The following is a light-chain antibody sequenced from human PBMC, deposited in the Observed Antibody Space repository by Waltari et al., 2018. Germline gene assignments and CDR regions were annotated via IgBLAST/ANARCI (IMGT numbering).Light chain of an antibody. J-gene: IGLJ2*01. CDR1: SSDSGCYNY. Sequence: SALTQPDSVSGSPGQSITTSCSGISSDSGCYNYVLCYQQHPGEAPKVIIYDVTNRPSGVSNRFSGSKSGSSASLTISGLQPEDEADYYCSSFTSSTTGIFGGGTKLTVL. CDR3: SSFTSSTTGI. CDR2: DVT. V-gene: IGLV2-14*03.